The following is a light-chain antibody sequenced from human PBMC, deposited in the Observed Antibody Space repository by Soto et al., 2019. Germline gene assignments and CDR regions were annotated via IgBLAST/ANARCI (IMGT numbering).Light chain of an antibody. CDR2: DAS. J-gene: IGKJ2*01. Sequence: EIVLTQSPATLSLSPGERATLSCRASQSVSSYLAWYQQKPGQAPRLLIYDASNRATGIPARFSGSGSGTDFTLTISSLLPEDFAVYYCQQRSNWPPYTFCQGTKLEIK. CDR1: QSVSSY. CDR3: QQRSNWPPYT. V-gene: IGKV3-11*01.